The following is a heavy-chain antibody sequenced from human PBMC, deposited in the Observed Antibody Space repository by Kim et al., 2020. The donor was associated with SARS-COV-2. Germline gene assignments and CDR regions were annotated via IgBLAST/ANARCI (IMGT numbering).Heavy chain of an antibody. D-gene: IGHD2-2*01. CDR1: GYSFTSYW. J-gene: IGHJ3*02. V-gene: IGHV5-51*01. CDR2: IYTGDSDT. Sequence: GESLKISRKGSGYSFTSYWIGWVRQMPGKGLEWMGIIYTGDSDTRYSPSFQGQVTISADKSISTAYLQWSSLKASDTAMYYCARPSPYSYCSSTSCPSSAFDIWGQGTMVTVSS. CDR3: ARPSPYSYCSSTSCPSSAFDI.